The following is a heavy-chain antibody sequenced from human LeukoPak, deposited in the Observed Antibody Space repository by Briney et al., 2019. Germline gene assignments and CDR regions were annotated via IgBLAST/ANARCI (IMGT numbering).Heavy chain of an antibody. Sequence: PSETLSLTCTVSGGSISSYYWSWIRQPPGKGLEWIGYIYYSGSTNYNPSLKSRVTISVDTSKNQFSLKLSSVTAADTAVYYCARHGVYYYGMDVWGQGTTVTVS. CDR1: GGSISSYY. CDR2: IYYSGST. CDR3: ARHGVYYYGMDV. V-gene: IGHV4-59*08. J-gene: IGHJ6*02.